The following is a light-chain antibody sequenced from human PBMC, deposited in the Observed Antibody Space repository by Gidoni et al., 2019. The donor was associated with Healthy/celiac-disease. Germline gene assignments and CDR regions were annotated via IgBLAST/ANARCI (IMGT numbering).Light chain of an antibody. V-gene: IGKV3-15*01. CDR3: QQYNNWPPA. CDR2: GAS. Sequence: EIVITQSPATLSVSPGERATLSCRASQSVSSNLAWYQQSPGQAPRLLIYGASTRATGIPARFSGSGSGTEFTLTISSLQSEDFAVYCCQQYNNWPPAFGQGTKLEIK. J-gene: IGKJ2*01. CDR1: QSVSSN.